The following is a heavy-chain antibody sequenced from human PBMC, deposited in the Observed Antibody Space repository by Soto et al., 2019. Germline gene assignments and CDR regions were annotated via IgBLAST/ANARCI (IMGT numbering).Heavy chain of an antibody. D-gene: IGHD2-15*01. CDR1: GGSFSGYY. CDR2: INHSGST. Sequence: PSETLSLTCAVYGGSFSGYYWSWIRQPPGKGLEWIGEINHSGSTNYNPSLRSRVTISVDTSKNQFSLKLSSVTAADTAVYYCARGLGYCSGGSCSSPWFDPWGQGTLVTVSS. CDR3: ARGLGYCSGGSCSSPWFDP. V-gene: IGHV4-34*01. J-gene: IGHJ5*02.